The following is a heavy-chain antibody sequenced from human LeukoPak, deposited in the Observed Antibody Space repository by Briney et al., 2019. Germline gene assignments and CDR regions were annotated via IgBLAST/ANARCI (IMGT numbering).Heavy chain of an antibody. CDR2: INAHTGET. CDR3: ARDYDS. Sequence: GSVKVSCKASGYTFTSYNLHWVRQAPGQGLEYMGWINAHTGETKYAQKFQGRVTMTRDTSISIAYMEVNRLTSDDTAVFYCARDYDSWGQGTLVTVSS. V-gene: IGHV1-2*02. CDR1: GYTFTSYN. J-gene: IGHJ5*01.